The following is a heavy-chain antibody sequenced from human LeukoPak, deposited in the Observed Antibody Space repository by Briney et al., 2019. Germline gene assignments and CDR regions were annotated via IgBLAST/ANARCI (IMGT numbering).Heavy chain of an antibody. V-gene: IGHV4-61*02. CDR3: ARDLAIGSINNWFDP. D-gene: IGHD2-15*01. J-gene: IGHJ5*02. CDR1: GGSISSGSYY. Sequence: SETLTLTCTVSGGSISSGSYYWSWIRQPAGKGLEWIGRIYTSGSTNYNPSLKSRVTISVDTSKNQFSLKLSSVTAADTAVYYCARDLAIGSINNWFDPWGQGTLVTVSS. CDR2: IYTSGST.